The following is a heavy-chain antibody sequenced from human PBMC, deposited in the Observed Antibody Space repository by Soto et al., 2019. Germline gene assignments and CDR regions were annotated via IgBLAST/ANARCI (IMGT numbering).Heavy chain of an antibody. CDR2: IYYSGST. D-gene: IGHD3-22*01. J-gene: IGHJ4*02. CDR3: ARLGDYYQAFHY. Sequence: SETLSLTCTVSGGSISSSSYYWGWIRQPPGKGLEWIGSIYYSGSTYYNPSLKSRVTVSVDTSKNQFSLNLSSVTAADTAVYYCARLGDYYQAFHYWGQGALVTVS. V-gene: IGHV4-39*07. CDR1: GGSISSSSYY.